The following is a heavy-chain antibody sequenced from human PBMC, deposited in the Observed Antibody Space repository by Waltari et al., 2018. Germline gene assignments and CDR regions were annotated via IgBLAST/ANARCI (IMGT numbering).Heavy chain of an antibody. CDR3: ARQQSYYDSSGYYRPYNWFDP. CDR2: INHSGST. V-gene: IGHV4-34*01. Sequence: QVQLQQWGAGLLKPSETLSLTCAVYGGSFSGYYWSWIRQPPGKGREWIGEINHSGSTNYNPSLKSRVTISVDTSKNQFSLKLSSVTAADTAVYYCARQQSYYDSSGYYRPYNWFDPWGQGTLVTVSS. J-gene: IGHJ5*02. D-gene: IGHD3-22*01. CDR1: GGSFSGYY.